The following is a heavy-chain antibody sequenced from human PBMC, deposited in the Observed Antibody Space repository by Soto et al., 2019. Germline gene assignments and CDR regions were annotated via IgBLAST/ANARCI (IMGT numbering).Heavy chain of an antibody. CDR2: ISYAGSHK. D-gene: IGHD2-15*01. J-gene: IGHJ4*02. Sequence: QVPLVESGGGVVQPGRSLRLSCAGSGFTFSNYGLHWVRQAPGKGLEWVAVISYAGSHKYYADSVKGRFTISRDNSNNMLYLQMDSLRAEDTAVYYCAKDGAPRYCSRSSCHPAGAYWGQGTLVTVSS. CDR1: GFTFSNYG. CDR3: AKDGAPRYCSRSSCHPAGAY. V-gene: IGHV3-30*18.